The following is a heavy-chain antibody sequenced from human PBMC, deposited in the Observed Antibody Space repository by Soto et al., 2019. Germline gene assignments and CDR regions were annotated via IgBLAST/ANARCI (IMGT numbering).Heavy chain of an antibody. Sequence: GGSLRLSCTASGFTFGDYAMSWFRQAPGKGLEWVGFIRSKAYGGTTEYAASVKGRFTISRDDSKSIAYLQMNSLKTEDTAVYYCTRDSVNSGYEADAFDIWGQGTMVTVSS. CDR3: TRDSVNSGYEADAFDI. D-gene: IGHD5-12*01. V-gene: IGHV3-49*03. CDR2: IRSKAYGGTT. CDR1: GFTFGDYA. J-gene: IGHJ3*02.